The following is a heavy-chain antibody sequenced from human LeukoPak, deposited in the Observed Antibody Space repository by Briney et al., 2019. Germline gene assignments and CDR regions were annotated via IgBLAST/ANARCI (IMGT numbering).Heavy chain of an antibody. CDR2: IRYDGSNK. V-gene: IGHV3-30*02. Sequence: GGSLRLSCAASGFTFSSYGMHWVRQAPGKGLEWVAFIRYDGSNKYYADSVKGRFTISRDNSKNTLYLQMNSLKTEDTAVYYCTTEDDSSGYYYVGRLGYWGQGTLVTVSS. J-gene: IGHJ4*02. D-gene: IGHD3-22*01. CDR1: GFTFSSYG. CDR3: TTEDDSSGYYYVGRLGY.